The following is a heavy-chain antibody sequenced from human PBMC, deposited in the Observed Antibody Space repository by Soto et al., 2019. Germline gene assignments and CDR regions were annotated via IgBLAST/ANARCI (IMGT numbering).Heavy chain of an antibody. CDR1: GGSMSGYY. D-gene: IGHD6-13*01. V-gene: IGHV4-4*07. J-gene: IGHJ6*02. CDR2: VYTSETT. CDR3: AGNIAAAGRRYYGMDV. Sequence: QVQLQESGPGLVKPSETLSLTCTVSGGSMSGYYWSWIRQSAGKGLEWIGRVYTSETTYYNPSLKSRVTMSLDTSKNQFSLNLYSLTAADTAVYYCAGNIAAAGRRYYGMDVGGQGTTVTVSS.